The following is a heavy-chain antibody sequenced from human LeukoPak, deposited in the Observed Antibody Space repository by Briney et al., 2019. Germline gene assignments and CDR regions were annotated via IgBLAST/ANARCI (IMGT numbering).Heavy chain of an antibody. Sequence: GGSLRLSCAASGFTFSSYWMSWVRQAPGKGLEWVANIKQDGSEKYYVDSVKGRFTISRDNAKNSLYLQMNSLRAEDTAMYYCARDRVEWFGELLTDYWGQGTLVTVSS. V-gene: IGHV3-7*03. CDR1: GFTFSSYW. J-gene: IGHJ4*02. D-gene: IGHD3-10*01. CDR3: ARDRVEWFGELLTDY. CDR2: IKQDGSEK.